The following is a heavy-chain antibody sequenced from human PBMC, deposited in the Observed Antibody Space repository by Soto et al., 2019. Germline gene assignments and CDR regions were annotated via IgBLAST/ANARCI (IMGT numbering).Heavy chain of an antibody. CDR1: GFTFSDYY. J-gene: IGHJ4*02. V-gene: IGHV3-72*01. CDR2: IRDKANDYTT. Sequence: PGGSLRLSCAASGFTFSDYYMDWVRQAPGKGLEWIGRIRDKANDYTTEYAASVKGRFTISRDDSRNSLYLQMSSLKTEDTAVYYCARGARGVNFDYWGQGTLVTVSS. D-gene: IGHD3-10*01. CDR3: ARGARGVNFDY.